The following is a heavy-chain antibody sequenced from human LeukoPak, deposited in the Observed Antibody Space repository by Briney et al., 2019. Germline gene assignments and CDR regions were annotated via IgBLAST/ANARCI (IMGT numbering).Heavy chain of an antibody. D-gene: IGHD6-19*01. J-gene: IGHJ5*02. CDR1: GFPFRSNY. Sequence: GSLELSWAASGFPFRSNYMSWGRQGPGKGLEGVSGIYSGGSTYYADSVKGRFTISRDNSKNTLYLQMNSLRAEDTAVYYCASYDTGYSSGWYGWFGPWGQGTLVTVSS. CDR3: ASYDTGYSSGWYGWFGP. V-gene: IGHV3-53*01. CDR2: IYSGGST.